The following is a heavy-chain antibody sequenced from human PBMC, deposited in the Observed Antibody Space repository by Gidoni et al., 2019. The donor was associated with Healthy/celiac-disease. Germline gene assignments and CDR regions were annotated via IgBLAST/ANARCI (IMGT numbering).Heavy chain of an antibody. CDR3: ASEDLEWLGLVDY. V-gene: IGHV3-30-3*01. Sequence: QVQLVESGGGVVQPGRCLRLSCAAPGFTFSSYAMHWVRQAPGKGLEWVAVISYDGSNKYYADSVKGRFTISRDNSKNTLYLQMNSLRAEDTAVYYCASEDLEWLGLVDYWGQGTLVTVSS. CDR2: ISYDGSNK. D-gene: IGHD3-3*01. CDR1: GFTFSSYA. J-gene: IGHJ4*02.